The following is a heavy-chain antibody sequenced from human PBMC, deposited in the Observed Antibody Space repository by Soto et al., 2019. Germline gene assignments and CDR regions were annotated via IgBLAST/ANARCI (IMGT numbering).Heavy chain of an antibody. CDR1: GYTFTSYG. CDR2: INAGNGNT. V-gene: IGHV1-3*01. CDR3: ARGTIFGVVTTKLDY. D-gene: IGHD3-3*01. J-gene: IGHJ4*02. Sequence: GASVKVSCKASGYTFTSYGISWVRQAPGQRLEWMGWINAGNGNTKYSQKFQGRVTITRDTSASTAYMELSSLRSEDTAVYYCARGTIFGVVTTKLDYWGQGTLVTAPQ.